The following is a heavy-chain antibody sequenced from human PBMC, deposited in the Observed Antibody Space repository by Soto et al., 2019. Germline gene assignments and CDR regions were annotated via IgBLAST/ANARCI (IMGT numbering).Heavy chain of an antibody. D-gene: IGHD6-19*01. J-gene: IGHJ5*02. CDR2: ISAYNGNT. CDR3: ARDQNSGWYLDWFDP. CDR1: GYTFTSYG. Sequence: QVQLVQSGAEVKKPGASVKVSCKASGYTFTSYGISWVRQAPGQGLEWMGWISAYNGNTNYAQKLQGRVTMTTDTSTSTGYMALRSLRSADTAVYYCARDQNSGWYLDWFDPWGQGTLVTVSS. V-gene: IGHV1-18*01.